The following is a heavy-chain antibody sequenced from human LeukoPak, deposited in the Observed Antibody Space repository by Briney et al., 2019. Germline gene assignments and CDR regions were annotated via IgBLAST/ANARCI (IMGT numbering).Heavy chain of an antibody. CDR3: ATAYDILTGYNY. Sequence: PSETLSLTCTVSGGSISSYYWSWIRQPAGKGLEWIGRIYTSGSTNYNPSLKSRVTMSVDTSKNQFSLKLSSVTAADTVLYNRATAYDILTGYNYWGQGTLVTVSS. CDR1: GGSISSYY. D-gene: IGHD3-9*01. J-gene: IGHJ4*02. V-gene: IGHV4-4*07. CDR2: IYTSGST.